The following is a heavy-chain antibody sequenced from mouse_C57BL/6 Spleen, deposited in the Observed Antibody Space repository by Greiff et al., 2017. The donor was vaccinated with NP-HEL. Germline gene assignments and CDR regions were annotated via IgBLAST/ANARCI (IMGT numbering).Heavy chain of an antibody. J-gene: IGHJ3*01. V-gene: IGHV1-52*01. CDR1: GYTFTSYW. Sequence: QVQLQQPGAELVRPGSSVKLSCKASGYTFTSYWMHWVKQRPIQGLEWIGNIDPSDSETHYNQKFKDKATLTVDKYSSTAYMQLSSLTSEDSAVYYCAREGTLYYSNYVGFAYWGQGTLVTVSA. D-gene: IGHD2-5*01. CDR2: IDPSDSET. CDR3: AREGTLYYSNYVGFAY.